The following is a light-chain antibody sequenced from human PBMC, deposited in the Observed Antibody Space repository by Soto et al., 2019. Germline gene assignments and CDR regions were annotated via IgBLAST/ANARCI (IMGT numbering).Light chain of an antibody. CDR1: NSNLGAGYD. Sequence: QAVVTQPPSVSGAPGQRVTISCTGNNSNLGAGYDVHWYQQLPGAAPKLVVFGNRNRPSGVPERFSGSKSGTSASLAITGLQADDEADYYCQAYDYSLTAFVFGGGTQLTV. CDR3: QAYDYSLTAFV. CDR2: GNR. J-gene: IGLJ7*01. V-gene: IGLV1-40*01.